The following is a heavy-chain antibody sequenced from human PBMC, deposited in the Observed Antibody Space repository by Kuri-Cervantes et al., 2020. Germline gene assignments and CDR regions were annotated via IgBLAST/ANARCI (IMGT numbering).Heavy chain of an antibody. CDR3: ARVESSYYDILTGYYFYYYYYGMDV. CDR1: GFTSSSYA. D-gene: IGHD3-9*01. CDR2: ISYDGSNK. V-gene: IGHV3-30-3*01. J-gene: IGHJ6*02. Sequence: GGSLRLSCAASGFTSSSYAMHWVRQAPGKGLEWVAVISYDGSNKYYADSVKGRFTISRDNSKNTLYLQMNSLRAEDTAVYYCARVESSYYDILTGYYFYYYYYGMDVWGQGTTVTVSS.